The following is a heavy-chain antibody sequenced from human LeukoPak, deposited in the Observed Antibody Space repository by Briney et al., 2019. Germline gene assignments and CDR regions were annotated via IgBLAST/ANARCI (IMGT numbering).Heavy chain of an antibody. CDR1: GGSISSYY. CDR2: IYYSGST. CDR3: ARVITMVRGIMGGLDP. Sequence: SETLSLTCTVSGGSISSYYWGWIRQPPGKGLEWIGSIYYSGSTYYNPSLKSRVTISVDTSKNQFSLKLSSVTAADTAVYYCARVITMVRGIMGGLDPWGQGTLVTVSS. J-gene: IGHJ5*02. V-gene: IGHV4-39*07. D-gene: IGHD3-10*01.